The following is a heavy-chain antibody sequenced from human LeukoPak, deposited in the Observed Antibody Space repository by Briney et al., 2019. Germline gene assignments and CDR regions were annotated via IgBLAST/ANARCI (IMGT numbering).Heavy chain of an antibody. D-gene: IGHD6-6*01. CDR1: GGSISSYY. V-gene: IGHV4-4*07. CDR2: IYTSGST. CDR3: ARVIAARPENYYYYYYMDV. J-gene: IGHJ6*03. Sequence: SETLSLTCTVSGGSISSYYWSWIRQPAGKGLEWIGRIYTSGSTNYNPSLKSRVTMSVDTSKNQFSLTLSSVTAADTAVYYCARVIAARPENYYYYYYMDVWGKGTTVTVSS.